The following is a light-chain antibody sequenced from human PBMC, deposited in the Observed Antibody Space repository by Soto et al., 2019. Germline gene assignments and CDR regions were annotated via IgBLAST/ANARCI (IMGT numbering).Light chain of an antibody. CDR3: QRHTSSPWT. J-gene: IGKJ1*01. CDR1: QSVSNNF. CDR2: GAS. V-gene: IGKV3-20*01. Sequence: ALTQAPGTLSLSPGDRASLSWKASQSVSNNFLAWYQQKPGQAPRLLIYGASSRATGIPDRFSGSGSGTDFTLTISRLEPEDFAVYFCQRHTSSPWTFGQGTKVDIK.